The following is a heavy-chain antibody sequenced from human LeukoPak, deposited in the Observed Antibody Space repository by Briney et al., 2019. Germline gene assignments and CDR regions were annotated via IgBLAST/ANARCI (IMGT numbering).Heavy chain of an antibody. Sequence: ASVKVSCKTSGYTFMNYGISWVRLAPGQGLEWMGWISASIGNTNYAQKVQGILTMTRDTSTSTACMELRNLISDDTAVYYCARTRGSAWQHFDYWGQGTLVTVSS. CDR2: ISASIGNT. CDR3: ARTRGSAWQHFDY. V-gene: IGHV1-18*01. CDR1: GYTFMNYG. D-gene: IGHD2-15*01. J-gene: IGHJ4*02.